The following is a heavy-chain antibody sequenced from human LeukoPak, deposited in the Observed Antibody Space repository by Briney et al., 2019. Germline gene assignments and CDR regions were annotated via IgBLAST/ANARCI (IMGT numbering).Heavy chain of an antibody. CDR3: ARPPPSTFGYGMDV. Sequence: ASVKVSCKASGYTFTSYDINWVRQATGQGLEWMGWMNPNSGNTGYAQKFQGRVTMTRNTSISTAYMELSSLRSEDTAVYYCARPPPSTFGYGMDVWGQGTTVTVSS. J-gene: IGHJ6*02. CDR2: MNPNSGNT. CDR1: GYTFTSYD. D-gene: IGHD3-10*01. V-gene: IGHV1-8*01.